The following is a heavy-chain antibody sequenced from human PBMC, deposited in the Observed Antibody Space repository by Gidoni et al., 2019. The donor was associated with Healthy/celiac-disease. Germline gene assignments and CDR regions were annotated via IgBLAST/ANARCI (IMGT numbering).Heavy chain of an antibody. J-gene: IGHJ4*02. CDR1: GFHFSSYA. CDR3: AKDPSHSSSWYYFDY. V-gene: IGHV3-23*01. D-gene: IGHD6-13*01. CDR2: ISGSGGST. Sequence: EVQLLESGGGLVQPGGSLRLSCSAYGFHFSSYAMSWVRQAPGKGLEWVSAISGSGGSTYYADSVKGRFTISRDNSKNTLYLQMNSLRAEDTAVYYCAKDPSHSSSWYYFDYWGQGTLVTVSS.